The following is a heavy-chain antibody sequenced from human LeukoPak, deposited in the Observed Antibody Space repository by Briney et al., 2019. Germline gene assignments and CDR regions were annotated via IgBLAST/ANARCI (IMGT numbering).Heavy chain of an antibody. Sequence: GGSLRLSCAASGFTFSSYWMSWVRQAPGKGLEWVANIKQDGSEKYYVDSVKGRFTISRDNAKNSLYLQMNSLRAEDTAVYYCAKGGVIYYYYMDVWGKGTTVTVSS. CDR1: GFTFSSYW. CDR3: AKGGVIYYYYMDV. J-gene: IGHJ6*03. CDR2: IKQDGSEK. V-gene: IGHV3-7*01. D-gene: IGHD3-10*01.